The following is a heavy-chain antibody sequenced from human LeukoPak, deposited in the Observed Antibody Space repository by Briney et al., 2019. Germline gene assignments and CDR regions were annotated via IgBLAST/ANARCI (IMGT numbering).Heavy chain of an antibody. CDR3: ARGRTPYCGGDCCSYYYYMDV. V-gene: IGHV3-7*01. CDR2: IKQDGSEK. D-gene: IGHD2-21*01. J-gene: IGHJ6*03. CDR1: GFTFSSYW. Sequence: GGSLRLSCAASGFTFSSYWMSWVRQAPGKGLEWVANIKQDGSEKYYVDSVKGRFTISRDNAKNSLYLQMNSLRAEDTAVYYCARGRTPYCGGDCCSYYYYMDVWGKGTTVTVSS.